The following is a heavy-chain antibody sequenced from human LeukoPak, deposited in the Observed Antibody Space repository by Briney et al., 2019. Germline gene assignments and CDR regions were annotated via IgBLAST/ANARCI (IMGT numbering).Heavy chain of an antibody. V-gene: IGHV1-18*01. D-gene: IGHD3-10*01. CDR3: ARARYYGSGIVRKSWFDP. J-gene: IGHJ5*02. CDR2: ISAYNGNT. CDR1: GYTFTSYG. Sequence: ASVKVSCKASGYTFTSYGISWVRQAPGQGLEWMGWISAYNGNTNYAQKLQGRVTMTTDTSTSTAYMELRSLRSDDTAVYYCARARYYGSGIVRKSWFDPWGQGTLVTVSS.